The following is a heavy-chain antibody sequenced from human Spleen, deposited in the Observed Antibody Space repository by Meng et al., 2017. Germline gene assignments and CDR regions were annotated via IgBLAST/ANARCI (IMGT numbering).Heavy chain of an antibody. Sequence: QEWGAGLLQPSETLSLPCAVYGGSFSGYYWSWIRQPPGKGLEWIGEINHSGSTNYNPSLKSRVTVSVDTSKNQFSLKLSSVTPEDTAVYFCAREGVYFYDSSGYFDYWGQGTLVTVSS. CDR2: INHSGST. V-gene: IGHV4-34*01. CDR3: AREGVYFYDSSGYFDY. D-gene: IGHD3-22*01. J-gene: IGHJ4*02. CDR1: GGSFSGYY.